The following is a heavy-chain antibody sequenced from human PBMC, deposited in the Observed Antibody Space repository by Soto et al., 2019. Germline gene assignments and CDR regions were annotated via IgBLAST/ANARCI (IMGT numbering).Heavy chain of an antibody. CDR1: GFTFSSYW. CDR2: INSDGSST. V-gene: IGHV3-74*01. J-gene: IGHJ6*03. D-gene: IGHD3-16*01. CDR3: ARAGYVFYMVV. Sequence: VGSLRLSCAASGFTFSSYWMHWVRQAPGKGLVWVSRINSDGSSTSYADSVKGRFTISRDNAKNTLYLQMNSLRAEDTAVYYCARAGYVFYMVVWGKGTTVTVSS.